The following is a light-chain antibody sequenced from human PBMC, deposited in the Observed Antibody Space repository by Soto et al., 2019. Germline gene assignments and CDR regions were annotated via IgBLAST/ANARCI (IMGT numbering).Light chain of an antibody. CDR3: QVWGSNTVV. J-gene: IGLJ2*01. V-gene: IGLV3-1*01. CDR2: QDT. Sequence: SYDLTQPPSVSVSPGQTASITCSGDKLGDRYACWYQQKPGQSPVLVIYQDTKRPSGIPERFSGSNSGNTATLTISGTQAMDEADYFCQVWGSNTVVFGGGTKVTVL. CDR1: KLGDRY.